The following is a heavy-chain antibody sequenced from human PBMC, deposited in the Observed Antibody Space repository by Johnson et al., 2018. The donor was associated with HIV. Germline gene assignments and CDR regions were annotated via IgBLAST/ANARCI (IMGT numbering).Heavy chain of an antibody. CDR2: ISSSGSTI. V-gene: IGHV3-48*01. Sequence: VQLVESGGGVARPGGSLRLSCEASGFSFDEYDMSWVRQAPGKGLEWVSYISSSGSTIYYADSVKGRFTISRDNSKNTLYLQMNSLRAEDTAVYYCAKSIAAAGTNAFDIWGQGTMVTVSS. CDR1: GFSFDEYD. J-gene: IGHJ3*02. CDR3: AKSIAAAGTNAFDI. D-gene: IGHD6-13*01.